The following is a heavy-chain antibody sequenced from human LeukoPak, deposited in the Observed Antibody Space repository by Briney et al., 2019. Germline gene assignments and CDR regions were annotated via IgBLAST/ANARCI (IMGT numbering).Heavy chain of an antibody. CDR2: ISSSSSYI. D-gene: IGHD3-10*01. V-gene: IGHV3-21*04. J-gene: IGHJ4*02. CDR3: VRVHGWAFDY. CDR1: GFTFSSYS. Sequence: GGSLRLSCAASGFTFSSYSMNWVRQAPGKGLEWVSSISSSSSYIYYADSVKGRFTISRDNAKNSLYLQMNSLKTEDTAVYHCVRVHGWAFDYWGQGALVTVSS.